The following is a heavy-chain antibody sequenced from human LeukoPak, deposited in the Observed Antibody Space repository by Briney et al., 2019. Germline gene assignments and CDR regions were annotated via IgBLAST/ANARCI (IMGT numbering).Heavy chain of an antibody. D-gene: IGHD3-10*01. J-gene: IGHJ5*02. V-gene: IGHV1-18*01. Sequence: AASVKVSCKASGYTFTSYGISWVRQAPGQGLEWMGWISAYNGNTNYAQKLQGRVTMTTDTSTSTAYMELRSLRSDDTAVYYCARGTLSYYYGSGSYVWFDPWGQGTLVTVSS. CDR2: ISAYNGNT. CDR3: ARGTLSYYYGSGSYVWFDP. CDR1: GYTFTSYG.